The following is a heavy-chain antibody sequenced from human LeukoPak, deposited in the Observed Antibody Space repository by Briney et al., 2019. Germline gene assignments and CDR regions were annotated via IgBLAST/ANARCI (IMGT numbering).Heavy chain of an antibody. CDR2: ISGSGGST. CDR1: GFTFSSYA. V-gene: IGHV3-23*01. D-gene: IGHD6-19*01. Sequence: GRSLRLSCAASGFTFSSYAMSWVRQAPGKGLEWVSAISGSGGSTYYADSVKGRFTISRDNSKNTLYLQMNSLRAEDTAVYYCAKGDSSGYYLFGYWGQGTLVTVSS. CDR3: AKGDSSGYYLFGY. J-gene: IGHJ4*02.